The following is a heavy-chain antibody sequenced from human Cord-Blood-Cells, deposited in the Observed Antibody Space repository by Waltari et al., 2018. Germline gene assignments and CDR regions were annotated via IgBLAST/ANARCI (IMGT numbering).Heavy chain of an antibody. J-gene: IGHJ4*02. CDR3: ARHLDRAAAGIDY. CDR2: IYYSGST. V-gene: IGHV4-39*01. Sequence: QLQLQESGPGLVKPSETLSLTCTVSGGSISSSSYYWGWIRQPPGKGLEWIGSIYYSGSTHYNPSLKSRVTISVDTSKNQFSLKLSSVTAADTAVYYCARHLDRAAAGIDYWGQGTLVTVSS. D-gene: IGHD6-13*01. CDR1: GGSISSSSYY.